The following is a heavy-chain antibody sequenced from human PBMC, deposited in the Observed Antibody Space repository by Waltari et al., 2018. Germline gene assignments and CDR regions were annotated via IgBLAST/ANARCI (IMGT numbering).Heavy chain of an antibody. CDR3: ARRRGGSYYYFDY. Sequence: QVQLVQSGAEVKKPGASVKVSCKASGYTFTGYSMPWVRQAPGPGLEWMGWINPNSGGTNYAQKLQGRVTMTRDTSISTAYMERSRLRSDDTAVYYWARRRGGSYYYFDYWGQGTLVTVSS. CDR2: INPNSGGT. D-gene: IGHD1-26*01. J-gene: IGHJ4*02. CDR1: GYTFTGYS. V-gene: IGHV1-2*02.